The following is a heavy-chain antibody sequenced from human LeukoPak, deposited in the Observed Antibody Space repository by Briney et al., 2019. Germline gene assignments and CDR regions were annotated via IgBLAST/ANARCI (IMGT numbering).Heavy chain of an antibody. CDR1: GFTFSSYS. D-gene: IGHD3-10*01. J-gene: IGHJ4*02. V-gene: IGHV3-48*01. Sequence: GGSLRLSCAASGFTFSSYSMNWVRQAPGKGLEWVSYISSSSSTIYYADSVKGRFTISRDNAKNSLYLQMNSLRAEDTAVYYCARGGEWFGDYYFDYWGQGTLVTVSS. CDR3: ARGGEWFGDYYFDY. CDR2: ISSSSSTI.